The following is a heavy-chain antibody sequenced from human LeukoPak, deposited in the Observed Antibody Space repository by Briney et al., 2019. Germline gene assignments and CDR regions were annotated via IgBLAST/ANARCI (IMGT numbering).Heavy chain of an antibody. J-gene: IGHJ4*02. CDR3: ARTGNLLRYFDWSSSALDY. Sequence: PSETLSLTCAVYGGSFSGYYWSWIRQPPGKGLEWIGEINHSGSTNYNPPLKSRVTISVDTSKNQFSLKLSSVTAADTAVYYCARTGNLLRYFDWSSSALDYWGQGTLVTVSS. CDR1: GGSFSGYY. V-gene: IGHV4-34*01. CDR2: INHSGST. D-gene: IGHD3-9*01.